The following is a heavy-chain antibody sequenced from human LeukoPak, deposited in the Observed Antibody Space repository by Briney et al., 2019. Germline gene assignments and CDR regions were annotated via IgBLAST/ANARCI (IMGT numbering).Heavy chain of an antibody. CDR2: IYWDDDK. CDR1: GFSLTTSGVG. CDR3: AHMTTVVTSFDY. D-gene: IGHD4-23*01. Sequence: SGPTLVKPTQTLTLTCTFSGFSLTTSGVGVGWIRQPPGKALEWFALIYWDDDKRDSPSLRSRLTVTKDTSKNQVVLKMTNMDPVDTAIYFCAHMTTVVTSFDYWGQGTLVTVSS. J-gene: IGHJ4*02. V-gene: IGHV2-5*02.